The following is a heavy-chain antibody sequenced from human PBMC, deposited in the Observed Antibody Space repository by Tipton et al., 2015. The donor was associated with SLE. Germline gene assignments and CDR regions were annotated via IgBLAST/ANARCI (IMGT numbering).Heavy chain of an antibody. CDR1: GGSFSGYY. V-gene: IGHV4-34*01. J-gene: IGHJ3*02. D-gene: IGHD3-10*01. CDR2: INHSGRT. CDR3: ARAGITMVRGGPLAFDI. Sequence: LRLSCAVYGGSFSGYYWSWIRQPPGKGLEWIGEINHSGRTNYNPSLKSRVTISVDTSKNQFSLKLSSVTAADTAVYYCARAGITMVRGGPLAFDIWGQGAMVTVSS.